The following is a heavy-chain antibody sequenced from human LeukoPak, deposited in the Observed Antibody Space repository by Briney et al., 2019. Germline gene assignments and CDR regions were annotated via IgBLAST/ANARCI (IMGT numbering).Heavy chain of an antibody. CDR3: ARTPSDSGSYYGVYYYYMDV. Sequence: SETLSLTCTVSGGSISSGSYYWSWIRQPAGKGLEWIGRIYTSGSTNYNPSLKSRVTISVDTSKNQFSLKLSSVTAADTAVYYCARTPSDSGSYYGVYYYYMDVWGKGTTVTVSS. J-gene: IGHJ6*03. V-gene: IGHV4-61*02. CDR2: IYTSGST. CDR1: GGSISSGSYY. D-gene: IGHD1-26*01.